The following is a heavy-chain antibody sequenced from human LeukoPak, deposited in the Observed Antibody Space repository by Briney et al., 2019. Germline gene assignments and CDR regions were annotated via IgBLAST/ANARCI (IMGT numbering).Heavy chain of an antibody. D-gene: IGHD6-19*01. V-gene: IGHV4-59*12. CDR2: IHYSGST. CDR3: ASPGGGWRRGPWFDP. Sequence: SETLSLTCTVSGASISGYYWNWIRQPPGKGLEWIRYIHYSGSTTYNPSLKTRVTISVDTSKNQFSLKLSSVTAADTAVYYCASPGGGWRRGPWFDPWGQGTLVTVSS. J-gene: IGHJ5*02. CDR1: GASISGYY.